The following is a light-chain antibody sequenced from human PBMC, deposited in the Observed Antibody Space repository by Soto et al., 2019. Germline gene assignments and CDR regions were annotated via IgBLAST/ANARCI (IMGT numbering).Light chain of an antibody. Sequence: EIVMTQSPATLSVSPGERATLSCRASQSVSSNLAWYQQKPGQAPRLLIYGASTRATGIPARFSGSGSGTEFTLTSISLQSEDFAVNYCQQYNHWPPWTFGQGTKVEIK. CDR2: GAS. CDR3: QQYNHWPPWT. CDR1: QSVSSN. V-gene: IGKV3-15*01. J-gene: IGKJ1*01.